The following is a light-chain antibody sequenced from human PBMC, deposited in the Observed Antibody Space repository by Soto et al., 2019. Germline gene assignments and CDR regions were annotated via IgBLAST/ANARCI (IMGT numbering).Light chain of an antibody. CDR2: DAS. J-gene: IGKJ4*01. CDR1: QDISNY. Sequence: DIQMTQSPSSLSASVGDRVTITCQASQDISNYLNWYQQKPGKAPKLLIYDASNLETGVPSRFSGSGSGTDFTFTISSLQPEDIGTYYCQQSNSAPLTFGGGTKV. CDR3: QQSNSAPLT. V-gene: IGKV1-33*01.